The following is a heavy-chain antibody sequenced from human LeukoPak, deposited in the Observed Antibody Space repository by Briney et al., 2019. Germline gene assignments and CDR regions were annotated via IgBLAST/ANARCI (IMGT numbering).Heavy chain of an antibody. Sequence: SETLSLTCAVYGGSFSGYYWSWIRQPPGKGLEWIGEINHSGSTNYNPSLKSRVTISVDTSKNQFSLKLSSVTAADTAVYYCASYYYDSSGYRAFDIWGQGTMVTVSS. J-gene: IGHJ3*02. D-gene: IGHD3-22*01. CDR1: GGSFSGYY. CDR3: ASYYYDSSGYRAFDI. V-gene: IGHV4-34*01. CDR2: INHSGST.